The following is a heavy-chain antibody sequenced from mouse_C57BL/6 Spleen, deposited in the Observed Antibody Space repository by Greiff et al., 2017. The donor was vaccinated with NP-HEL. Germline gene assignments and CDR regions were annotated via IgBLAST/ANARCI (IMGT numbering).Heavy chain of an antibody. D-gene: IGHD2-2*01. CDR2: ISYDGSN. Sequence: EVQLVESGPGLVKPSQSLSLTCSVTGYSITSGYYWNWIRQFPGNKLEWMGYISYDGSNNYNPSLKNRISITRDTSKNQFFLKLNSVTTEDTATYYCARGWLRRRDYAMDYWGQGTSVTVSS. J-gene: IGHJ4*01. V-gene: IGHV3-6*01. CDR3: ARGWLRRRDYAMDY. CDR1: GYSITSGYY.